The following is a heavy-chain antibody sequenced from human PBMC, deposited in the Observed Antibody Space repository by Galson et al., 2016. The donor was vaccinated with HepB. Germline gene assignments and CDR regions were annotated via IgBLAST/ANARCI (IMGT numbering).Heavy chain of an antibody. Sequence: SLRLSCAASGFTFSSYDMHWVRQATGKGLEWVSAIGADGGTYYAGSVKGQFTISRENAKNSLYLQMNSLRAGDTAVYYCVRILYDRSARDYYGMDVWGQGITVTVSS. D-gene: IGHD3-22*01. CDR2: IGADGGT. CDR1: GFTFSSYD. CDR3: VRILYDRSARDYYGMDV. J-gene: IGHJ6*02. V-gene: IGHV3-13*01.